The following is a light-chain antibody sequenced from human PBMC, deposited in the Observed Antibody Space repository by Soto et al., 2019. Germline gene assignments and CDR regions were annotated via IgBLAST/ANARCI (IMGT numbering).Light chain of an antibody. CDR2: GTS. Sequence: EIVLTQSPSTLSLSLGERSTLSCRASQNVASSYLAWYQQKPGQSPRLLIYGTSTRATGVPARFSGSGSGTEFTLSISSLQSVDFAVYYCHQYNSWPSFGQGTKVDIK. J-gene: IGKJ1*01. CDR1: QNVASSY. CDR3: HQYNSWPS. V-gene: IGKV3-15*01.